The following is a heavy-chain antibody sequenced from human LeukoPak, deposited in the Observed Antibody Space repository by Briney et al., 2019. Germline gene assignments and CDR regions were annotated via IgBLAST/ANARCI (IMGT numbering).Heavy chain of an antibody. CDR1: GGSISSYY. J-gene: IGHJ4*02. CDR2: IYYSGST. V-gene: IGHV4-59*01. D-gene: IGHD1-26*01. CDR3: ARRRWGGATTYFDY. Sequence: SETLSLTCTVSGGSISSYYWSWIRQPPGKGLEWIGYIYYSGSTNYNPSLKSRVTISVDTSKNQFSLKLSSVTAADTAVYYCARRRWGGATTYFDYWGQGTLVTVSS.